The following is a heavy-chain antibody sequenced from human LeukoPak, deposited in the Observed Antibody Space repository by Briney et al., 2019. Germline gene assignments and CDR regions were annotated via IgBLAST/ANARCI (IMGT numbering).Heavy chain of an antibody. CDR3: AKETVAAPPIDY. V-gene: IGHV3-30*02. J-gene: IGHJ4*02. CDR2: IRYDGSNK. CDR1: GFTFSSYG. D-gene: IGHD6-19*01. Sequence: GGSLRLSCAASGFTFSSYGMHWVRQAPGKGLEWVAFIRYDGSNKYYADSVKGRFTISRDNSKNTLYLQMNSLRAEDTAVYYCAKETVAAPPIDYWGQGTLVTVSS.